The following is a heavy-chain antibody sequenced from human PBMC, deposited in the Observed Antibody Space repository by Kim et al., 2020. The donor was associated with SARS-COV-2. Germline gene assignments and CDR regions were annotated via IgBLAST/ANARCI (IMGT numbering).Heavy chain of an antibody. Sequence: SGKGRFTISRDNSKNTLYLQMNSLRAEDTAVYYCARAYGDYADYYFDYWGQGTLVTVSS. CDR3: ARAYGDYADYYFDY. D-gene: IGHD4-17*01. V-gene: IGHV3-30*01. J-gene: IGHJ4*02.